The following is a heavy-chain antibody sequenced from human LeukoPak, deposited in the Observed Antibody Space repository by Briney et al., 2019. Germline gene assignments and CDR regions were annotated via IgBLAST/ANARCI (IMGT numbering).Heavy chain of an antibody. V-gene: IGHV3-11*04. D-gene: IGHD6-19*01. CDR1: GFTFSDYY. J-gene: IGHJ4*02. CDR2: IRSSGTTI. Sequence: GGSLRLSCVASGFTFSDYYMSWIRQAPGKGLEWVSYIRSSGTTIHYADSVKGRFNISRDNAKNSLYLQMSSLRAEDTAVYYCARDRGAVTDVFDYWGQGTLVTVSS. CDR3: ARDRGAVTDVFDY.